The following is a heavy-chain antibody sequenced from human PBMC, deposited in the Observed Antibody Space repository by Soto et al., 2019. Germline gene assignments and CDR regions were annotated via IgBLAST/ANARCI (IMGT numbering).Heavy chain of an antibody. Sequence: PSETLSLTCHVSGGSISRYYWSWIRQPPGKGLEWIGYIYYSGSTNYNPSLKSRVTISVDTSITTAYMELSRLRSDDTAVYYCVVDIVATISSQSDYWGQGTLVTVSS. J-gene: IGHJ4*02. CDR2: IYYSGST. CDR3: VVDIVATISSQSDY. V-gene: IGHV4-59*03. CDR1: GGSISRYY. D-gene: IGHD5-12*01.